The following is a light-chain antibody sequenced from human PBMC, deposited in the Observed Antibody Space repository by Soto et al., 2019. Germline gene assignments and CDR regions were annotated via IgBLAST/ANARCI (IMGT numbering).Light chain of an antibody. V-gene: IGLV2-8*01. J-gene: IGLJ1*01. CDR1: SGDVGGHDW. CDR3: CSYAGIKAV. Sequence: LTQPPSASGSPGQSVTISCTGTSGDVGGHDWVSWYRVRPGETPKLIIYEVNQRPSGVPDRFSGSKTGNTASLTVSGLQVEDEADYFCCSYAGIKAVFGTGTKVTVL. CDR2: EVN.